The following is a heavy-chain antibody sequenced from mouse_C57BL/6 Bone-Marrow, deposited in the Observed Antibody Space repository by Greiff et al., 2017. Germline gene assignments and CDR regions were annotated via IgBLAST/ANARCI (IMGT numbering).Heavy chain of an antibody. D-gene: IGHD2-3*01. CDR3: MIYDGPYYFDF. CDR2: IDPENGDT. Sequence: EVQLQESGAELVRPGASVKLSCTASGFNIKDDYMHWVKQRPEQGLEWIGWIDPENGDTEYASKFQGKATITADTSSNTAYLQLSSLTSEDTAVYYCMIYDGPYYFDFWGQCTTLTVSS. J-gene: IGHJ2*01. V-gene: IGHV14-4*01. CDR1: GFNIKDDY.